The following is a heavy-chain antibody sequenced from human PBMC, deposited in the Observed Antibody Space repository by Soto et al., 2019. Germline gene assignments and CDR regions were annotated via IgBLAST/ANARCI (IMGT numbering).Heavy chain of an antibody. J-gene: IGHJ6*02. CDR1: GGTFSSYA. D-gene: IGHD6-13*01. CDR2: IIPIFGTA. V-gene: IGHV1-69*13. Sequence: SVKVSCKASGGTFSSYAISWVRQAPGQGLEWMGGIIPIFGTANYAQKFQGRVTITADESTSTSCMEVNNQRSEDTAVYYCAKVRYSSPMGYYYGMDVWGQGTTVTVAS. CDR3: AKVRYSSPMGYYYGMDV.